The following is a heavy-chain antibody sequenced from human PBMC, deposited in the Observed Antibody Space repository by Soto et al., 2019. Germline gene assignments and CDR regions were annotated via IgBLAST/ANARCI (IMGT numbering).Heavy chain of an antibody. CDR2: ISTSGGNT. CDR3: ARRAYYFDGTGSHGFDV. CDR1: GYDFGSYA. Sequence: GGSLRLSCVASGYDFGSYAVSWVRQVPGKGLEWVSAISTSGGNTYYADSVKGRFIISRDNSKNMLYLEMNSLTAEDTALYYCARRAYYFDGTGSHGFDVWGQGTRVTVSS. D-gene: IGHD3-22*01. J-gene: IGHJ3*01. V-gene: IGHV3-23*01.